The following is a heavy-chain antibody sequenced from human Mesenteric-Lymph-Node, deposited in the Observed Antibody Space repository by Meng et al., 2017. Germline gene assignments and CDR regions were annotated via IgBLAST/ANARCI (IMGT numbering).Heavy chain of an antibody. CDR3: DRTNFYDSSNYGFDY. CDR2: IYFNRST. J-gene: IGHJ4*02. CDR1: GGVISSYY. D-gene: IGHD3-22*01. Sequence: VQVDGPVSGRVRPSETLSLTCSVVGGVISSYYWSWIRQPPGKGLEWIGHIYFNRSTNSNPSLKSRVTISVDTSKNQFSLKLSSVTAADTAVYYCDRTNFYDSSNYGFDYWGQGTLVTVSS. V-gene: IGHV4-59*08.